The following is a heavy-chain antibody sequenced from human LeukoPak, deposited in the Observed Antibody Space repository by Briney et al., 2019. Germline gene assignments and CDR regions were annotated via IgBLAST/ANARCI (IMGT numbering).Heavy chain of an antibody. Sequence: SGGSLRLSCAASGFTFSSYAMSWVRQAPGKGLEWVSAISGSGGSTYYADSVKGRFTISRDNSKNTLYLQINSLRAEDTAVYYCAKDYGAHSNWYYFDYWGQGTLVTVSS. J-gene: IGHJ4*02. CDR2: ISGSGGST. D-gene: IGHD6-13*01. CDR3: AKDYGAHSNWYYFDY. V-gene: IGHV3-23*01. CDR1: GFTFSSYA.